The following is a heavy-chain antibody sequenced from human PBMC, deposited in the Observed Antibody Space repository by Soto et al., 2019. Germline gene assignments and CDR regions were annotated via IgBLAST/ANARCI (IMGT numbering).Heavy chain of an antibody. CDR2: ISNSDYTT. Sequence: QVHLVASGGGLVKPGGSLRLSCVASGITLSDNYMTWIRQAPGKGLEWISYISNSDYTTYYADSVKGRFTISRDNAKNSIYLQLNGLRVEDTAVYYCASGRGSLDYWGQGILVNVSS. CDR1: GITLSDNY. CDR3: ASGRGSLDY. D-gene: IGHD1-26*01. V-gene: IGHV3-11*01. J-gene: IGHJ4*02.